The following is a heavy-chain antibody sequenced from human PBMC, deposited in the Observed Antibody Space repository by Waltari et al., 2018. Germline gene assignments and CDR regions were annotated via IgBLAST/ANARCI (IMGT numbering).Heavy chain of an antibody. CDR1: GVTFSRYA. J-gene: IGHJ3*02. CDR2: IIPILGTA. D-gene: IGHD5-18*01. V-gene: IGHV1-69*12. CDR3: ATKFRGYSYSNAFDI. Sequence: QVQLVQSGAEVKKPGSSVTVSCKASGVTFSRYAISWLRPAPGQGLEWMGGIIPILGTANYAQKFQGRVTITADESTSTAYMELSSLRSEDTAVYYCATKFRGYSYSNAFDIWGQGTMVTVSS.